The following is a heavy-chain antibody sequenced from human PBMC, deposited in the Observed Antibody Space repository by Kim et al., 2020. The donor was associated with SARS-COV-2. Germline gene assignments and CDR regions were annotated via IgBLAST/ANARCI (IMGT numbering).Heavy chain of an antibody. J-gene: IGHJ3*02. CDR1: GGSISSSNW. CDR2: IYHSGST. CDR3: ARLGYSSGWNAFDI. D-gene: IGHD6-19*01. Sequence: SETLSLTCAVSGGSISSSNWWSWVRQPPGKGLEWIGEIYHSGSTNYNPSLKSRVTISVDKSKNQFSLKLSSVTAADTAVYYCARLGYSSGWNAFDIWGQGTMVTVSS. V-gene: IGHV4-4*02.